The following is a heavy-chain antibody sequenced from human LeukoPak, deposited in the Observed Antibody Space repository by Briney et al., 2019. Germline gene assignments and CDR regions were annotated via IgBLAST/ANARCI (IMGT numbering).Heavy chain of an antibody. D-gene: IGHD6-6*01. CDR2: IYYSGST. Sequence: PSETLSLTCTVSGGSISSSSYYWGWIRQPPGKGLEWIGSIYYSGSTYYNPSLKSRVTISVDTSKNQFSLKLSSVTAADTAVYYCASLEYSSSSLRLDYWGQGTLVTVSS. CDR3: ASLEYSSSSLRLDY. CDR1: GGSISSSSYY. V-gene: IGHV4-39*01. J-gene: IGHJ4*02.